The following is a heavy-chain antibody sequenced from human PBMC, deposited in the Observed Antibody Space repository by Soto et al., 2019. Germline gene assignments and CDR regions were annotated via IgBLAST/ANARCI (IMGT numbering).Heavy chain of an antibody. CDR3: ARDLGYCNSSGCFRNWFDP. CDR1: GYSFRTHG. Sequence: QVHLMQSGAEVKTPGASVKVSCRASGYSFRTHGISWVRQAPGQGLEWMGWISTYDDKTNFPQKFQGRITMTTDTSTSTAYMELRSLRSDDTAVYFCARDLGYCNSSGCFRNWFDPWGQGTLVTVSS. J-gene: IGHJ5*02. D-gene: IGHD2-15*01. CDR2: ISTYDDKT. V-gene: IGHV1-18*01.